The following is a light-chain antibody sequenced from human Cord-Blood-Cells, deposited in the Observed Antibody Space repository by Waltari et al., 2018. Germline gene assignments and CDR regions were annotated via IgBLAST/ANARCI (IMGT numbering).Light chain of an antibody. CDR2: WAS. J-gene: IGKJ3*01. Sequence: DIVMTQSPDSLAGSLGERATINCKSSQSVLYSSNNKNYLALYQQKPGQPPKLLIYWASTRESGVPDRFSGSGSGTDFTLTISSLQAEDVAVYYCQQYYSTPLTFGPGTKVDIK. CDR3: QQYYSTPLT. V-gene: IGKV4-1*01. CDR1: QSVLYSSNNKNY.